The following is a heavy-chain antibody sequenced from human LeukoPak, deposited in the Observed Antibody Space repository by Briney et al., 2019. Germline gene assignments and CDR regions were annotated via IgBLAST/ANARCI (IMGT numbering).Heavy chain of an antibody. CDR2: ISSSSNYI. CDR1: GFTFSSYT. Sequence: NPGGSLRLSCAASGFTFSSYTMNWVRQAPGKGLEWVSSISSSSNYIYYADSVKGRFTISRDNAKNSLYLQMNSLRAEDTAVYYCARDRGDGYNLAYFIYWGQGALVTVSS. D-gene: IGHD5-24*01. J-gene: IGHJ4*02. CDR3: ARDRGDGYNLAYFIY. V-gene: IGHV3-21*01.